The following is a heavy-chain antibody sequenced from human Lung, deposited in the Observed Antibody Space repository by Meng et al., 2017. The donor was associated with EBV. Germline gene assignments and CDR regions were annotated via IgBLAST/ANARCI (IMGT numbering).Heavy chain of an antibody. V-gene: IGHV4-4*02. CDR1: GGSISSGNHY. J-gene: IGHJ4*02. D-gene: IGHD2-2*01. CDR3: ARGGTSSAPFDY. CDR2: IYHSGST. Sequence: QVQLQASGPGLVKPSQTLSLTCTVSGGSISSGNHYWSWVRQPPEKGLEWIGEIYHSGSTNHNPSLKSRVTISVDKSKNQFSLKLSSVTAADTAVYYCARGGTSSAPFDYWGQGTLVTVSS.